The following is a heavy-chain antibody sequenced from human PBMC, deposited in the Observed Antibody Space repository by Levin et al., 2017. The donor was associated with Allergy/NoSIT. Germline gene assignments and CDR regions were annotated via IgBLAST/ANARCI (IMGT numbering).Heavy chain of an antibody. J-gene: IGHJ4*02. Sequence: LSLTCAASGFPFSNYYMHWVRQAPGKGLVWVSRVISDGSITDYADSVKGRFTISRDNARNTLYLQMNNLRAEDTAVYHCARGGCSSTSCLDNWGQGILVTVSS. CDR2: VISDGSIT. D-gene: IGHD2-2*01. CDR3: ARGGCSSTSCLDN. V-gene: IGHV3-74*01. CDR1: GFPFSNYY.